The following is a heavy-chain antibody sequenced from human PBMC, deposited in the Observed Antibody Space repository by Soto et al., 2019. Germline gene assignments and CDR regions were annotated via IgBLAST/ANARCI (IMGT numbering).Heavy chain of an antibody. V-gene: IGHV3-33*03. Sequence: QVQLVESGGGVVQPGRSLRLYCAVSGFTFSDFGMHWVRQAPGKGLEWVALIWYHGGNEEYADSVKGRFSISRDNSKNTLYRQMDSLRAEDTAVYYCARRGSVKGVCYNSYDMCGQGTMVTVSS. CDR1: GFTFSDFG. D-gene: IGHD2-8*01. CDR2: IWYHGGNE. CDR3: ARRGSVKGVCYNSYDM. J-gene: IGHJ3*02.